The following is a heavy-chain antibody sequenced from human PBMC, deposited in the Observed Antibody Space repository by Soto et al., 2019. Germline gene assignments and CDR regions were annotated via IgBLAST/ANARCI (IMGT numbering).Heavy chain of an antibody. CDR2: IYYSGST. CDR3: ARASYYYDSSGYYPFDY. CDR1: GGSISSYY. D-gene: IGHD3-22*01. J-gene: IGHJ4*02. Sequence: KPSETLSLTCTVSGGSISSYYWSWIRQPPGKGLEWIGYIYYSGSTNYNPSLKSRVTISVDTSKNQFSLKLSSVTAADTAVYYCARASYYYDSSGYYPFDYWGQGTLVTVSS. V-gene: IGHV4-59*01.